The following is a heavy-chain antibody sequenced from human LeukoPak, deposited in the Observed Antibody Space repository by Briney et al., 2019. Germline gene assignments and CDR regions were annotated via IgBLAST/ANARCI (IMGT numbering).Heavy chain of an antibody. Sequence: PGRSLRLSCAASGFTFSSYAMHWVRQAPGKGLVWVASISYEGSTKYYADSVKGRFTISRDNSKNTLYLQMITLRAEDTAVYYCARKSRLGYYFDYWGQGTLVTVSS. CDR1: GFTFSSYA. CDR2: ISYEGSTK. J-gene: IGHJ4*02. D-gene: IGHD7-27*01. V-gene: IGHV3-30*14. CDR3: ARKSRLGYYFDY.